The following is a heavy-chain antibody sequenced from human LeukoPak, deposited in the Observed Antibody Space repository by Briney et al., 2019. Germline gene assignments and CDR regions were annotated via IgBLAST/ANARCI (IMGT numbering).Heavy chain of an antibody. CDR3: ARRVPGRPRTLDY. D-gene: IGHD3-10*01. CDR1: GGSISSYY. Sequence: SETLSLTCTVSGGSISSYYWSWIRQPPGKGLEWIGYIYYSGSTNYNPSLKSRVTISVNTSKNQFSLKLSSVTAADTAVYYCARRVPGRPRTLDYWGQGTLVTVSS. V-gene: IGHV4-59*01. J-gene: IGHJ4*02. CDR2: IYYSGST.